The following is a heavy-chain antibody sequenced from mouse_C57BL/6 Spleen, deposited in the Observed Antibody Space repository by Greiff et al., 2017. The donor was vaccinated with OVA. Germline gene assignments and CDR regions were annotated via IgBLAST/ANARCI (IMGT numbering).Heavy chain of an antibody. CDR2: ISSGSSTI. V-gene: IGHV5-17*01. D-gene: IGHD1-1*01. J-gene: IGHJ3*01. CDR3: ARPYYYGSSFAWFAY. Sequence: EVKLMESGGGLVKPGGSLKLSCAASGFTFSDYGMHWVRQAPEKGLEWVAYISSGSSTIYYADTVKGRFTISRDTAKNTLFLQMTSLRSEDTAMYYCARPYYYGSSFAWFAYWGQGTLVTVSA. CDR1: GFTFSDYG.